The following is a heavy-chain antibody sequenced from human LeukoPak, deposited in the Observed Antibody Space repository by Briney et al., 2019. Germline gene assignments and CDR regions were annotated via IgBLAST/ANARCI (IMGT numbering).Heavy chain of an antibody. CDR2: IDPSDSDV. D-gene: IGHD7-27*01. J-gene: IGHJ4*02. CDR1: GYSFTSYW. V-gene: IGHV5-51*01. CDR3: ARQTAMGRSGDY. Sequence: GESLKISCKASGYSFTSYWIGWVRQMPGKGLEWMGIIDPSDSDVRYTPSFQGQVTISADKSLSTAYLQWNSLKASDTAIYYCARQTAMGRSGDYWGQGTLVTVSS.